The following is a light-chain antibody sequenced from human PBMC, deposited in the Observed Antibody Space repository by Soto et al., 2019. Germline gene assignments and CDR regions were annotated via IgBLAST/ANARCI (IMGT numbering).Light chain of an antibody. J-gene: IGKJ2*01. CDR3: QQYGSSPHT. CDR2: GAS. V-gene: IGKV3-20*01. CDR1: QSVSSSY. Sequence: EMVLTQSPGTLSLSPGERATLSCRASQSVSSSYLAWYQQKPGQAPRLLICGASSRATGIPDRFSGSGSGTAFTLTISRLEPEDFAVYYCQQYGSSPHTFGQGTKLEIK.